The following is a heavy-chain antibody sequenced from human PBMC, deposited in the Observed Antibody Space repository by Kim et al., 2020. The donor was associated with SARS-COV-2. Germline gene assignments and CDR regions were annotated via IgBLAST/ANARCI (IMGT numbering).Heavy chain of an antibody. CDR1: GFTFSSYA. CDR2: ISYDGSNK. CDR3: ASGGWLLGMDV. V-gene: IGHV3-30*04. Sequence: GGSLRLSCAASGFTFSSYAMHWVRQAPGKGLEWVAVISYDGSNKYYADSVKGRFTISRDNSKNTLYLQMNSLRAEDTAVYYCASGGWLLGMDVWGQGTTVTVSS. D-gene: IGHD5-12*01. J-gene: IGHJ6*02.